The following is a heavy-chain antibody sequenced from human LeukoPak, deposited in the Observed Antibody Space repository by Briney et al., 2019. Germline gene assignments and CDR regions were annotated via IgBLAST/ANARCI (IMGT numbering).Heavy chain of an antibody. V-gene: IGHV1-69*13. CDR1: GGTFSSYA. CDR2: IIPIFGTA. J-gene: IGHJ4*02. CDR3: ALTENSSSSGYFDY. Sequence: SSVKVSCKASGGTFSSYAISWVRQAPGQGLEWMGGIIPIFGTANYAQKFQGRVTITADESTSTAYMELSSLRSEDTAVYYCALTENSSSSGYFDYWGQGTLVTVSS. D-gene: IGHD6-6*01.